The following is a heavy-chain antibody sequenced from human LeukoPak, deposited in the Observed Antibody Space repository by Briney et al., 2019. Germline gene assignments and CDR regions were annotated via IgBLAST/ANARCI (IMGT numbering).Heavy chain of an antibody. Sequence: GASVKVSCKASGGTFSSYAISWVRQAPGQGLEWMGRIIPILGIANYAQEFQGRVTITADKSTSTAYMELSSLRSEDTAVYYCARGEEVRGVDDTYWYFDLWGRGTLVTVSS. J-gene: IGHJ2*01. CDR2: IIPILGIA. CDR1: GGTFSSYA. V-gene: IGHV1-69*04. CDR3: ARGEEVRGVDDTYWYFDL. D-gene: IGHD3-10*01.